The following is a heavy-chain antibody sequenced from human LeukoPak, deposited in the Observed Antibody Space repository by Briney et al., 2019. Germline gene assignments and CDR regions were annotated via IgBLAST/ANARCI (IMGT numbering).Heavy chain of an antibody. J-gene: IGHJ6*02. V-gene: IGHV3-33*01. CDR2: IWYDGSNK. D-gene: IGHD3-10*01. CDR1: GFTFSSYG. CDR3: ARDLRMVRGSRYYYHYGMDV. Sequence: GRSLRLSCAASGFTFSSYGMHWVRQAPGKGLEWVAVIWYDGSNKYYADSVKGRFTISRDNSKNTLYLQMNSLRAEDTAVYYCARDLRMVRGSRYYYHYGMDVWGQGTTVTVSS.